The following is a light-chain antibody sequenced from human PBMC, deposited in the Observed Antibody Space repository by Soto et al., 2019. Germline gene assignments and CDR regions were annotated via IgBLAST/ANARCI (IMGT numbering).Light chain of an antibody. CDR3: MQGTQWPYT. CDR2: KIS. V-gene: IGKV2-30*01. J-gene: IGKJ5*01. Sequence: PGQSPRRLLYKISNRDSLVPDRFSGRGSGTDFTLTISRVEAEDVGIYSCMQGTQWPYTFGQGTRLEIK.